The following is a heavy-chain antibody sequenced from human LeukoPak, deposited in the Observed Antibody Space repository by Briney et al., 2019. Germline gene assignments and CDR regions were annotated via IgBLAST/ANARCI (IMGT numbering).Heavy chain of an antibody. CDR1: GFTFSSYW. D-gene: IGHD5-12*01. V-gene: IGHV3-74*01. CDR2: INSDGSTT. J-gene: IGHJ4*02. CDR3: ARAASGYSLPDY. Sequence: GGSLRLSCAASGFTFSSYWMHWVRQAPGKGLVWVSRINSDGSTTSYADSVKGRFTISRDNAKNTLYLQMNSLRAEDTAVYYCARAASGYSLPDYWGQGTLVTVSS.